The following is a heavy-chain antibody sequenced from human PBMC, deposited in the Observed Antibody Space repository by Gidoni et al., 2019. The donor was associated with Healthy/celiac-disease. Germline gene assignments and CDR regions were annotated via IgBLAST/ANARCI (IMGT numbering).Heavy chain of an antibody. CDR3: TRVGDLRVFGVVRDAFDI. D-gene: IGHD3-3*01. CDR1: GFPFGDYA. V-gene: IGHV3-49*05. CDR2: IRSKAYGGTT. Sequence: EVQLVESGGGLVKPGRSMRLSCTASGFPFGDYAMSWFRQGPGKGLEWVGFIRSKAYGGTTEYAASVKGRFTISRNDSKSIAYLQMNSLKTEDTAVYYCTRVGDLRVFGVVRDAFDIWGQGTMVTVSS. J-gene: IGHJ3*02.